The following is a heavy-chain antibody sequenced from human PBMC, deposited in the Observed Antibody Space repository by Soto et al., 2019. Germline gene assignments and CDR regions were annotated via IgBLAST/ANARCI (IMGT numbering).Heavy chain of an antibody. D-gene: IGHD4-17*01. CDR2: ISSASGYI. CDR3: ARGRAVTTMGDGFDI. J-gene: IGHJ3*02. V-gene: IGHV3-21*01. CDR1: GFNLTNFT. Sequence: EMQLVGSGGGLVKPGGSLRLSCAASGFNLTNFTMNWVRQAPGKGLDWVSSISSASGYIYYADSVKGRFTISRDNAKNSLFLQLDSLRVEDTAVYYCARGRAVTTMGDGFDIWGQGTMVTVSS.